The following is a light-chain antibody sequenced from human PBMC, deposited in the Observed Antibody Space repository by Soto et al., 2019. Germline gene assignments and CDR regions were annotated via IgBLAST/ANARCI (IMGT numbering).Light chain of an antibody. Sequence: DIQMTQSPLSLSASVGDRVSITCRASQGIGNYLAWFQQKPGRVPKLLIYGASALQTGVPSRFSGSGYGTEFTLTISSLQPEDVATYYCQKYNTAPRTFGGGTKVDIK. J-gene: IGKJ4*01. CDR1: QGIGNY. CDR2: GAS. V-gene: IGKV1-27*01. CDR3: QKYNTAPRT.